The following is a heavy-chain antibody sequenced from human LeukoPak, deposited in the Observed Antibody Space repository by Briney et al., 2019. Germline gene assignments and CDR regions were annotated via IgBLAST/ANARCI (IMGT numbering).Heavy chain of an antibody. CDR3: ARSDYGDLHDAFDI. CDR1: GNYW. D-gene: IGHD4-17*01. CDR2: INSDGSRT. V-gene: IGHV3-74*01. Sequence: GGSLRLSCAASGNYWMHWVRQAPGKGLVWVSHINSDGSRTSYADSVEGRFTISRDNSKNTLYLQMNSLRAEDTAVYYCARSDYGDLHDAFDIWGQGTMVTVSS. J-gene: IGHJ3*02.